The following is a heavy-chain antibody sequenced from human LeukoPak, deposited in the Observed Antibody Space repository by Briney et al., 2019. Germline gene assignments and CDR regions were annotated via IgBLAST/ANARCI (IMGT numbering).Heavy chain of an antibody. CDR3: VKVTAAGFVDH. CDR1: GFTFDDYA. D-gene: IGHD6-13*01. V-gene: IGHV3-9*01. Sequence: GRSLRLSCAASGFTFDDYAMHWVRQAPGKGLEWVSGICLNSGGIVYADSVKGRFTISRDNAKNSLYLQMNSLGAEDTAFYYCVKVTAAGFVDHWGQGTLVTVSS. CDR2: ICLNSGGI. J-gene: IGHJ4*02.